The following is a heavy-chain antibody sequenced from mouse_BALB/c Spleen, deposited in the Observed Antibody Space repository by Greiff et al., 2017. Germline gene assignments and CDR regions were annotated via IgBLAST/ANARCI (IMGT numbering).Heavy chain of an antibody. V-gene: IGHV5-6-5*01. Sequence: EVMLVESGGGLVKPGGSLKLSCAASGFTFSSYAMSWVRQTPEKRLEWVASISSGGSTYYPDSVKGRFTISRDNARNILYLQMSSLRSEDTAMYYCARDSHYYGSSYGYWGQGTTLTVSS. CDR2: ISSGGST. J-gene: IGHJ2*01. CDR1: GFTFSSYA. CDR3: ARDSHYYGSSYGY. D-gene: IGHD1-1*01.